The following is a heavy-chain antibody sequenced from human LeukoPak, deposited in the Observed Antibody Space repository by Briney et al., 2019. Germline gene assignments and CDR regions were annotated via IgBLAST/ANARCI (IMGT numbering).Heavy chain of an antibody. D-gene: IGHD5-18*01. CDR3: ARGGHTAMVNSDAFDI. J-gene: IGHJ3*02. V-gene: IGHV1-69*01. CDR2: IIPIFGTA. Sequence: ASVKVSCKASGGTFSSYAISWVRQAPGQGLEWMGGIIPIFGTANYAQKFQGRVTITADESTSTAYMELSSLRSEDTAVYYCARGGHTAMVNSDAFDIWGQGTTVTVSS. CDR1: GGTFSSYA.